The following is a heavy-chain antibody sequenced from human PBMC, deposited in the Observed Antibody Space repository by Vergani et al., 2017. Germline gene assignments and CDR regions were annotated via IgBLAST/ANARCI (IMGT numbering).Heavy chain of an antibody. CDR1: GYSFTSYW. CDR2: IYPGDSDS. V-gene: IGHV5-51*03. CDR3: ARAAYSSGWYTAFDI. D-gene: IGHD6-19*01. J-gene: IGHJ3*02. Sequence: EVQLVQSGAEVKKPGESLKISCKGSGYSFTSYWIGWVRQMPGKGLEWMGIIYPGDSDSRYSPSFQGQVTISVDKSISTAYLQWSSLKASDTAMYYCARAAYSSGWYTAFDIWGQGTMVTVSS.